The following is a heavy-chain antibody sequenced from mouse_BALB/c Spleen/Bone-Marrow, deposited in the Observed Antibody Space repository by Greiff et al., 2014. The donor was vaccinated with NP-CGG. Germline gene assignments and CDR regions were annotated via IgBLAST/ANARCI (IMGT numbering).Heavy chain of an antibody. CDR2: INPNNGGT. D-gene: IGHD2-3*01. CDR3: ARGWLLRHYFDY. J-gene: IGHJ2*01. Sequence: VQLQQSGPELVKPGASVKISCKTSGYTFTEYTMHWVKQSHVKSLEWIGGINPNNGGTSYNQKFKDKATWTVDKSSSTAYTEXXXXXXEDSAVYYCARGWLLRHYFDYWGQGTTLTVSS. V-gene: IGHV1S113*01. CDR1: GYTFTEYT.